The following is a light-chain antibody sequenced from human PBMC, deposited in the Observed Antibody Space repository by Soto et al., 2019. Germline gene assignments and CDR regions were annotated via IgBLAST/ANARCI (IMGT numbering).Light chain of an antibody. CDR2: GAS. CDR3: QQYNNWPFS. Sequence: EILLTPSPGTLSLSPGDRATLPCRASPSVSNNSLAWYQQKPGQAPRLLIYGASNRATGIPDRFSGSGPGTDFTLTISRLEPEDFAVYFCQQYNNWPFSFGQGTRLEIK. J-gene: IGKJ5*01. CDR1: PSVSNNS. V-gene: IGKV3-20*01.